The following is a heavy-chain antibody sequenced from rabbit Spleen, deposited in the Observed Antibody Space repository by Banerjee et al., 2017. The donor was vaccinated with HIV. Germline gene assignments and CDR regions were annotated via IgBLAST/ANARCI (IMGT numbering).Heavy chain of an antibody. CDR1: GFSFSNKAV. D-gene: IGHD8-1*01. CDR2: IGAGISYTI. Sequence: QEQLVESGGGLVKPEGSLKLSCTASGFSFSNKAVMCWVRQAPGKGLEWIACIGAGISYTIYSATWAKGRFTISKTSSTTVTLQMTSLTVADTATYFCARDTGTSFSTYGMDLWGPGTLVTVS. J-gene: IGHJ6*01. V-gene: IGHV1S45*01. CDR3: ARDTGTSFSTYGMDL.